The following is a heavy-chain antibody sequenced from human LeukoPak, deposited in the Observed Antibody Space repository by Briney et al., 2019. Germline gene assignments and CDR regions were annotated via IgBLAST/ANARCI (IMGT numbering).Heavy chain of an antibody. Sequence: GGSLRLSCAASGFTFSCYAMHWVRQAPGKGLEWVAVISYDGSNKYYADSVKGRFTISRDNSKNTLYLQMNSLRAEDTAVYYCAREDSGSYSTFDYWGQGTLVTVSS. CDR1: GFTFSCYA. V-gene: IGHV3-30*04. D-gene: IGHD1-26*01. CDR2: ISYDGSNK. J-gene: IGHJ4*02. CDR3: AREDSGSYSTFDY.